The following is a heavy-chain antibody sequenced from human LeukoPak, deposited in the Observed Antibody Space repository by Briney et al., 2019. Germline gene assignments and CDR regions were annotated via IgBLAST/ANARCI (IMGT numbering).Heavy chain of an antibody. J-gene: IGHJ4*02. Sequence: SETLSLTCIVSGGSISSSTYYWGWIRQPPGKGLEWIGSIYYSGSTYYNPSLKSRVTISVDTSKNQFSLKLNSVTAADTAEYYCARQGVLWTPRDWGQGALVTVSS. V-gene: IGHV4-39*01. D-gene: IGHD3-10*01. CDR3: ARQGVLWTPRD. CDR2: IYYSGST. CDR1: GGSISSSTYY.